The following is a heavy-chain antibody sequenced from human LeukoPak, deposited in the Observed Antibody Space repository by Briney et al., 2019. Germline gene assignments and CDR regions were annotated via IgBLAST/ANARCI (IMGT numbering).Heavy chain of an antibody. CDR2: IYNSGST. J-gene: IGHJ3*02. Sequence: SETLSLTCTVSGSSISSYYWSWIRQPPGKGLEWIGYIYNSGSTNYNPSLKSRVTISIGTSKNQFSLKLSSLTAADTAVYFCARVAFWSGYPGRDAFDIWGQGTMVTVSS. CDR3: ARVAFWSGYPGRDAFDI. CDR1: GSSISSYY. D-gene: IGHD3-3*01. V-gene: IGHV4-59*01.